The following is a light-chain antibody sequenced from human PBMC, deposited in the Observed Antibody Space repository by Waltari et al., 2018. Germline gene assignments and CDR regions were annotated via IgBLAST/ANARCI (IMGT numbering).Light chain of an antibody. CDR3: QQYSNWWT. Sequence: EVVMTQSPATPSVSPGERATLSCRASQSVYSSLAWYQQTPGQAPRLPIYGTSPRANSIPARFSGSGSGTEFTLTISSLQSEDFAVYYCQQYSNWWTFGQGTKVEIK. V-gene: IGKV3-15*01. CDR2: GTS. CDR1: QSVYSS. J-gene: IGKJ1*01.